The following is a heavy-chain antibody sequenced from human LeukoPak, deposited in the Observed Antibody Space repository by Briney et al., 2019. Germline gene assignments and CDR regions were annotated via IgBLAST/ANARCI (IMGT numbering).Heavy chain of an antibody. CDR3: ARVGRYFDWNWYFDL. CDR2: ISYDGSNK. D-gene: IGHD3-9*01. Sequence: GSLRLSCAASGFTFSSYGMHWVRQAPGKGLEWVAVISYDGSNKYYADSVKGRFTISRDNSKNTLYLQMNSLRAEDTAVYYCARVGRYFDWNWYFDLWGRGTLVTVSS. CDR1: GFTFSSYG. V-gene: IGHV3-30*03. J-gene: IGHJ2*01.